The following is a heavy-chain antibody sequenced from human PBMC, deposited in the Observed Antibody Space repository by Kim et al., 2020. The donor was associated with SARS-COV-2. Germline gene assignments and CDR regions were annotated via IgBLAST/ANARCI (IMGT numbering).Heavy chain of an antibody. D-gene: IGHD2-15*01. CDR3: GRTFCSGGGCNIRDAFDI. CDR2: IYFSGST. V-gene: IGHV4-59*13. Sequence: SETLSLSCAVSGGSINSYYWSWIRQPPGRGLEWIGHIYFSGSTNYNPSLKSRVTISVDTSKNHFSLSLSSVTAADTAVYYCGRTFCSGGGCNIRDAFDICGEGTIVTVSS. J-gene: IGHJ3*02. CDR1: GGSINSYY.